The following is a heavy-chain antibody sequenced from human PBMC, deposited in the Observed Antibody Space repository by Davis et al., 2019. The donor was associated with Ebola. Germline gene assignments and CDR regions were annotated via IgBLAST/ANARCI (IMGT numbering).Heavy chain of an antibody. D-gene: IGHD4-17*01. CDR2: IYYSGST. CDR3: ARGSYDYGDYVAGGDAFDI. Sequence: SETLSLTCTVSGGSISSYYWSWIRQPPGKGLEWIGYIYYSGSTNYNPSLKSRVTISVDTSKNQFSLKLSSVTAADTAVYYCARGSYDYGDYVAGGDAFDIWGQGTMVTVSS. V-gene: IGHV4-59*12. CDR1: GGSISSYY. J-gene: IGHJ3*02.